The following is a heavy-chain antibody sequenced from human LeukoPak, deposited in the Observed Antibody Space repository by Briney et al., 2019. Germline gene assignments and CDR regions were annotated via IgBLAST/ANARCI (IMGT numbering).Heavy chain of an antibody. CDR1: GGSISSHF. Sequence: SETLSLTCNVSGGSISSHFWSWIRQPPGKGLEWIGYIYHSGSTYYNPSLKSRVTISVDRSKNQFSLKLSSVTAADTAVYYCARTSFRGVILMFDYWGQGTLVTVSS. D-gene: IGHD3-16*01. J-gene: IGHJ4*02. CDR3: ARTSFRGVILMFDY. V-gene: IGHV4-59*04. CDR2: IYHSGST.